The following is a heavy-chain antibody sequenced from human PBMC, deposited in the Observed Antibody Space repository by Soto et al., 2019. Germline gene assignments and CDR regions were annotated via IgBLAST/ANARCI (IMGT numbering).Heavy chain of an antibody. Sequence: GGSLRLSCATSGFTFSSYIMNWVRQSPGMGLEWVSSISSSSRYIYYADSVRGRFTISRDNAKNSLYLQINSLRAEDTAVYYCARDRLVAATSAPPYCYYGMDVWGQGTTVTVSS. CDR1: GFTFSSYI. V-gene: IGHV3-21*01. CDR2: ISSSSRYI. J-gene: IGHJ6*02. D-gene: IGHD2-15*01. CDR3: ARDRLVAATSAPPYCYYGMDV.